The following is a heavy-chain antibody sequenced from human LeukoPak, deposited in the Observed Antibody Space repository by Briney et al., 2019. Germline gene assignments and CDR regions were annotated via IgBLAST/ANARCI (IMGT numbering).Heavy chain of an antibody. D-gene: IGHD3-16*01. CDR1: GGSISSGGYS. CDR3: ARVGVMATVNGYRYHSLDV. J-gene: IGHJ6*02. CDR2: IYHSGST. Sequence: SQTLSLTCAVSGGSISSGGYSWSWIRQPPGKGLKWIGYIYHSGSTYYNPSLKSRVTMSVDRSKNQFSLKLSSVTAADTAVYYCARVGVMATVNGYRYHSLDVWGQGTTVAVSS. V-gene: IGHV4-30-2*01.